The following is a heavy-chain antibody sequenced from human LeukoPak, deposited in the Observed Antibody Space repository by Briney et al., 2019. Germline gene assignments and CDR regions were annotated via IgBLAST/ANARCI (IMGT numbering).Heavy chain of an antibody. D-gene: IGHD3-22*01. J-gene: IGHJ4*02. CDR2: ISSSSSTI. CDR3: ARGTPYYYDSSGSKAFDY. V-gene: IGHV3-48*01. Sequence: GGSLRLSCAASGFTFNSYAMNWVRQVPGKGLEWVSYISSSSSTIYYADSVKGRFTISRDNAKNSLYLQMNSLRAEDTAVYYCARGTPYYYDSSGSKAFDYWGQGTLVTVSS. CDR1: GFTFNSYA.